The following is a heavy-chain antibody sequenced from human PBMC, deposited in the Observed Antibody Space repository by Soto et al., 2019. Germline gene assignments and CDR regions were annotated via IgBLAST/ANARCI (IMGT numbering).Heavy chain of an antibody. CDR3: ARLDGRLRLGELSLYHIYYYGMDV. CDR1: GGSISSYY. D-gene: IGHD3-16*02. CDR2: IYYSGST. Sequence: WETLSLTCTVSGGSISSYYWSWIRQPPGKGLEWIGYIYYSGSTNYNPSLKSRVTISVDTSKNQFSLKLSSVTAADTAVYYCARLDGRLRLGELSLYHIYYYGMDVWGQGTTVTVSS. V-gene: IGHV4-59*01. J-gene: IGHJ6*02.